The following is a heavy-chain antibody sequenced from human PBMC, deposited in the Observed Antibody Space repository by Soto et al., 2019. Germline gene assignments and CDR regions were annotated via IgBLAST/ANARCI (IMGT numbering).Heavy chain of an antibody. J-gene: IGHJ3*02. D-gene: IGHD3-22*01. Sequence: GASVKVSCKASGYTFTSYGISWVRQAPGQRLEWMGWINAGNGNTKYSQKFQGRVTITRDTSASTAYMELSNLRSEETAVYYCARQWKGVYYDPSYDAFDIWGQGTMVTVSS. CDR2: INAGNGNT. CDR3: ARQWKGVYYDPSYDAFDI. V-gene: IGHV1-3*01. CDR1: GYTFTSYG.